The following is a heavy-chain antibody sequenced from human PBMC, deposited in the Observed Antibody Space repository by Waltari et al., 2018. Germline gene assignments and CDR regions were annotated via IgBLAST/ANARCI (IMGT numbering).Heavy chain of an antibody. CDR3: ARDLEGYYDSSGYRIWFDP. D-gene: IGHD3-22*01. V-gene: IGHV1-69*13. Sequence: QVQLVQSGAEVKKPGSSVKVSCKASGGTFSSYAISWVRQAPGQGLEWMGGIIPIVGTANYAQKFQGRVTITADESTSTAYMELSSLRSEDTAVYYCARDLEGYYDSSGYRIWFDPWGQGTLVTVSS. CDR2: IIPIVGTA. CDR1: GGTFSSYA. J-gene: IGHJ5*02.